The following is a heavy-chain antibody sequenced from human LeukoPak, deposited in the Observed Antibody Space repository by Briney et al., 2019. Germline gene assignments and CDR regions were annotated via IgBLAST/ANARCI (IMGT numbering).Heavy chain of an antibody. CDR3: ARGQVLRYFDWLLPRYTLHYYMDV. V-gene: IGHV4-4*02. D-gene: IGHD3-9*01. CDR2: IYHSGST. J-gene: IGHJ6*03. Sequence: PSGTLSLTCAVSGGSISSSNWWSWVRQPPGKGLEWIGEIYHSGSTNYNPSLKSRVTISVDKSKNRFSLKLSSVTAADTAVYYCARGQVLRYFDWLLPRYTLHYYMDVWGKGTTVTVSS. CDR1: GGSISSSNW.